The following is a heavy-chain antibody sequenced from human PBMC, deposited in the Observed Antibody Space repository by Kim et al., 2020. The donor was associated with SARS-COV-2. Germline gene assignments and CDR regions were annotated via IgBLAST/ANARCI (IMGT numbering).Heavy chain of an antibody. J-gene: IGHJ4*02. CDR1: GFTFSSYG. Sequence: GGSLRLSCAASGFTFSSYGMHWVRQAPGKGLEWVAVIWYDGSNKYYADSVKGRFTISRDNSKNTLYLQMNSLRAEDTAVYYCAKEAIPATYYYGSGSYYPFDYWGQGTLVTVSS. V-gene: IGHV3-33*06. D-gene: IGHD3-10*01. CDR2: IWYDGSNK. CDR3: AKEAIPATYYYGSGSYYPFDY.